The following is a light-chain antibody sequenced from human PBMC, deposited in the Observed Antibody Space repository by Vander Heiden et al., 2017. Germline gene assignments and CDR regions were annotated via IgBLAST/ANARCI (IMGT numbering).Light chain of an antibody. J-gene: IGLJ2*01. CDR1: NIESNS. CDR3: QVWDSSSDHVV. Sequence: SYALTQHPSVSVAPGQTARITCGGNNIESNSVNWDQQKPGQAPVLVVYDKSDRPSGIPERFSGSSSGNTATLTISRVEAEDEADYYCQVWDSSSDHVVFGGGTKVTVL. CDR2: DKS. V-gene: IGLV3-21*02.